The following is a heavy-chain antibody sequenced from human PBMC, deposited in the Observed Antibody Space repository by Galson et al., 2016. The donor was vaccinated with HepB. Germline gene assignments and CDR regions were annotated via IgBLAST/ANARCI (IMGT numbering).Heavy chain of an antibody. J-gene: IGHJ4*02. D-gene: IGHD2-2*01. CDR1: GGSIGSNNYY. Sequence: SETLSLTCSVSGGSIGSNNYYWGWIRQPPGKGLEWIGSIYYSGRTFYNPSLQSRVTISVDTSKNQFSLSLNSVTAADTAVYYCARHEPSFCSSAICYPYYFEYWGQGTLVTVSS. CDR3: ARHEPSFCSSAICYPYYFEY. V-gene: IGHV4-39*01. CDR2: IYYSGRT.